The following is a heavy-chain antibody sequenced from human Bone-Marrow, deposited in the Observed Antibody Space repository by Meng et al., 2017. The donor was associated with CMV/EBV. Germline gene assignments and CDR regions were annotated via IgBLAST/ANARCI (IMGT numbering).Heavy chain of an antibody. CDR1: GGIFSNYG. J-gene: IGHJ4*02. D-gene: IGHD2-2*01. CDR3: ARGRSSTSFMDY. CDR2: IIPVSGTT. V-gene: IGHV1-69*05. Sequence: SVKVSCKASGGIFSNYGFTWVRQAPGQGLEWMGGIIPVSGTTYYAQMFQGRVTITTDESTSTAYMELSSLRSEDTAVYYCARGRSSTSFMDYWGQGTLVTVSS.